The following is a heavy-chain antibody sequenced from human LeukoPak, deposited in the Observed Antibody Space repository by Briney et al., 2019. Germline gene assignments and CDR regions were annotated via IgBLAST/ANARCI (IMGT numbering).Heavy chain of an antibody. CDR3: AKGDGYDSDH. V-gene: IGHV5-10-1*01. J-gene: IGHJ5*02. CDR2: IDPSDSYT. Sequence: GESLRISCKGSGYSFSNYWISWVRQMPGKGLEWLGNIDPSDSYTNYGPSFQGHVTISADKSISTAYLQWSSLKASDTAIYYCAKGDGYDSDHWRQGTLVTVSS. D-gene: IGHD5-12*01. CDR1: GYSFSNYW.